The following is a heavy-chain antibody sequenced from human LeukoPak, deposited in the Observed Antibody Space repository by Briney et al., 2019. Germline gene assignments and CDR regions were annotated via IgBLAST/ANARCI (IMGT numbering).Heavy chain of an antibody. CDR1: GGSISSGGYS. CDR3: ARSVGATNFDY. D-gene: IGHD1-26*01. Sequence: KSSETLSLTCAVSGGSISSGGYSWSWIRQPPGKGLEWIGYIYHSGSTYYNPSLKSRVTISVDTSKNQFSLKLSSVTAADTAVYYCARSVGATNFDYWGQGTLVTVSS. J-gene: IGHJ4*02. CDR2: IYHSGST. V-gene: IGHV4-30-2*05.